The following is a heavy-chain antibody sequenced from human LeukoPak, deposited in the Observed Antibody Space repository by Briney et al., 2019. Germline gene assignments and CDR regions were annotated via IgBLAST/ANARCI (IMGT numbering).Heavy chain of an antibody. CDR1: GYTFTSYD. V-gene: IGHV1-8*01. CDR3: ARDYPPTDYYYYGMDV. D-gene: IGHD3-10*01. CDR2: MNPNSGNT. J-gene: IGHJ6*02. Sequence: ASVTVSCKASGYTFTSYDINWVRQAAGQGLEWMGWMNPNSGNTGYAQKFQGRVTITADESTSTAYMELSRLRSEDTAVYYCARDYPPTDYYYYGMDVWGQGTTVTVSS.